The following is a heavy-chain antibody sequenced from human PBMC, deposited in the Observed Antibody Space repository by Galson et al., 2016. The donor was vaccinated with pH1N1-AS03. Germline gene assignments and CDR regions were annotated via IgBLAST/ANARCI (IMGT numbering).Heavy chain of an antibody. V-gene: IGHV3-23*01. Sequence: SLRLSCAASGFTFSSCAMSWVRQAPGKGLEWVASIIGAGGVPYYAGSVKGRFAVSRDTSENTVYLQLDRLRAEDTAVYYCAKDKEAVADRRGYFLDDWGQGTLVTVSS. D-gene: IGHD6-19*01. CDR1: GFTFSSCA. J-gene: IGHJ4*02. CDR2: IIGAGGVP. CDR3: AKDKEAVADRRGYFLDD.